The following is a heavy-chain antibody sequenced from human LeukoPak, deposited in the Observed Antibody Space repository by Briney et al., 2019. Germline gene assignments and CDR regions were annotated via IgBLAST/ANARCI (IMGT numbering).Heavy chain of an antibody. J-gene: IGHJ4*02. V-gene: IGHV1-46*01. CDR3: ARDQEGFDY. CDR1: GYTFTSNY. CDR2: IYPRYGST. Sequence: VASVKVSCKASGYTFTSNYIHWVRQAPGQGLEWMGMIYPRYGSTSYAQKFQGRVTVTRDTSTSTVHMELSGLRSEDTAVYYCARDQEGFDYWGQGTLVTVSS.